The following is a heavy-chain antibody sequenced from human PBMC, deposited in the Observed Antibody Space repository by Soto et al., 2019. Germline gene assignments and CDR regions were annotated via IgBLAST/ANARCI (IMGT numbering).Heavy chain of an antibody. CDR3: ARDAKVFGVINNPYDN. J-gene: IGHJ4*02. CDR1: GYRFTKYG. D-gene: IGHD3-3*01. CDR2: INGGTGHT. V-gene: IGHV1-3*01. Sequence: ASVKVSWKASGYRFTKYGLHWVRQAPGQRLEWMGWINGGTGHTKFSEKLQGRVTITRDTSASTAYMELSSLRSEDTAVDSCARDAKVFGVINNPYDNWGPGTQVTVSS.